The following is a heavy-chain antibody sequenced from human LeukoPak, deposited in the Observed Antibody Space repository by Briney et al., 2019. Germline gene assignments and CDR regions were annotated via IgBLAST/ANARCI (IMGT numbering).Heavy chain of an antibody. V-gene: IGHV4-4*07. CDR3: ARHGNGYYDFWSGYFQYGMDV. D-gene: IGHD3-3*01. Sequence: PSETLSLTCTVSGGSISSYYWSWIRQPAGKGLEWIGRIYTSGSTNYNPSLKSRVTISVDTSKNQFSLKLSSVTAADTAVYYCARHGNGYYDFWSGYFQYGMDVWGQGTTVTVSS. J-gene: IGHJ6*02. CDR2: IYTSGST. CDR1: GGSISSYY.